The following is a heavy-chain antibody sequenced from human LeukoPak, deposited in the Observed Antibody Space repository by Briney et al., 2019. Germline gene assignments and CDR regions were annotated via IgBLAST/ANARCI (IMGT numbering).Heavy chain of an antibody. CDR2: IYPGDSDT. CDR1: GYSFTSYW. CDR3: ARRLGIAAAGTGVDY. Sequence: GESLKISCKGSGYSFTSYWIGWVRQMPGKGREWMGIIYPGDSDTRYSPSFQGQVTISADKSISTAYLQWSSLKASDTAMYYCARRLGIAAAGTGVDYWGQGTLVTVSS. D-gene: IGHD6-13*01. V-gene: IGHV5-51*01. J-gene: IGHJ4*02.